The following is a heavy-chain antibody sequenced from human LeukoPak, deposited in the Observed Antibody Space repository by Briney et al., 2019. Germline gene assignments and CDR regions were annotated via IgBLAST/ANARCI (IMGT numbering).Heavy chain of an antibody. J-gene: IGHJ3*02. CDR1: GYTFTGYY. CDR2: INPNSGGT. Sequence: AASVKVSCKASGYTFTGYYMHWVRQAPGQGLEWMALINPNSGGTNYAQKFQGRVTMTRDTSTGTAYMELSRLRSDDTAVYYCAGPRMGLGYCSSTSCYDAFDIWGQGTMVTVSS. D-gene: IGHD2-2*01. CDR3: AGPRMGLGYCSSTSCYDAFDI. V-gene: IGHV1-2*02.